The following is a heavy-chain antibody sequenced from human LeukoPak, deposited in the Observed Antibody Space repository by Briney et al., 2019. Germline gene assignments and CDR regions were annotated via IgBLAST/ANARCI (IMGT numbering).Heavy chain of an antibody. V-gene: IGHV3-30*18. CDR3: AKDLWASYGSGRPPFDY. J-gene: IGHJ4*02. CDR2: ISYDGSNK. Sequence: GGSLRLSCAASGFTFSSYGMHWVRQAPGKGLEWVAVISYDGSNKYYADSVKGRFTISRDNSKNTLYLQMNSLRAEDTAVYYCAKDLWASYGSGRPPFDYWGQGTLVTASS. D-gene: IGHD3-10*01. CDR1: GFTFSSYG.